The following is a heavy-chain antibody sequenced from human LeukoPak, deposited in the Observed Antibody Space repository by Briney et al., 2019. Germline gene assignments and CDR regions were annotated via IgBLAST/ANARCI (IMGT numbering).Heavy chain of an antibody. CDR2: INDVSGDI. CDR3: ARDTFQPGLIDY. Sequence: SGGSLRLSCAASEFTFSLYAMNWVRQAPGKGLEWVSYINDVSGDIHYADSVKGRFTISRDNAKNTLYLQVNSLRAEDTAVYYCARDTFQPGLIDYWGQGTLVTVSS. D-gene: IGHD2-2*01. V-gene: IGHV3-21*05. CDR1: EFTFSLYA. J-gene: IGHJ4*02.